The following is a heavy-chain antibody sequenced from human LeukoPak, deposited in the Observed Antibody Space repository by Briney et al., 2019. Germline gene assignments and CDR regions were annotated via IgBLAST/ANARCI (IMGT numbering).Heavy chain of an antibody. CDR3: ARGRYSSGWYKGAFYFDY. Sequence: PSETLSLTCAVYGGSFSGYYWSWIRQPPGKGLEWIGEINHSGSTNYNPSLKSRVTISVDTSKNRFSLKLSSVTAADTAVYYCARGRYSSGWYKGAFYFDYWGQGTLVTVSS. D-gene: IGHD6-19*01. J-gene: IGHJ4*02. V-gene: IGHV4-34*01. CDR1: GGSFSGYY. CDR2: INHSGST.